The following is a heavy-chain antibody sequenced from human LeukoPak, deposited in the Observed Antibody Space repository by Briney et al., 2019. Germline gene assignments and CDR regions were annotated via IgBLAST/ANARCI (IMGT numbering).Heavy chain of an antibody. J-gene: IGHJ5*02. CDR1: GYTFTSYG. CDR3: AKDKIRGWEYNWFDP. V-gene: IGHV1-18*01. Sequence: ASVKVSCKASGYTFTSYGISWVRQAPGQGLEWMGWISAYNGNTNYAQKLQGRVTMTTDTSTSTAYMELRSLRSDDTAMYYCAKDKIRGWEYNWFDPWGRGTLVTVSS. CDR2: ISAYNGNT. D-gene: IGHD3-10*01.